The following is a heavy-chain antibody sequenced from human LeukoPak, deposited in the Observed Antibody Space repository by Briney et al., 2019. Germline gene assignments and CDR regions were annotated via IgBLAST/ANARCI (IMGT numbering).Heavy chain of an antibody. J-gene: IGHJ5*02. CDR3: ARGGWFDP. Sequence: PSETLSLTCAISGDTVSSNTTSWNRLRQSPSRGLEWLGRTYYRSKWYNDYATSVKSRIRINPDTSTNQFSLQLNSVTPEDTAVYYCARGGWFDPWGQGSLVTVSS. CDR1: GDTVSSNTTS. V-gene: IGHV6-1*01. CDR2: TYYRSKWYN.